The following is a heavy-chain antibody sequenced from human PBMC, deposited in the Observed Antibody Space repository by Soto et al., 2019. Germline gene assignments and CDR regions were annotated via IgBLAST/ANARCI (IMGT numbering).Heavy chain of an antibody. J-gene: IGHJ4*02. CDR1: GFTFSSYA. CDR2: ISGSGGST. Sequence: GGSLRLSCAASGFTFSSYAMSWVRQAPGKGLEWVSAISGSGGSTYYADSVKGRFTISRDNSKNTLYLQMNSLRAEDTAVYYCAKGPPSIYYYDSSGYYYGYFDYWGQGTLVTVSS. V-gene: IGHV3-23*01. D-gene: IGHD3-22*01. CDR3: AKGPPSIYYYDSSGYYYGYFDY.